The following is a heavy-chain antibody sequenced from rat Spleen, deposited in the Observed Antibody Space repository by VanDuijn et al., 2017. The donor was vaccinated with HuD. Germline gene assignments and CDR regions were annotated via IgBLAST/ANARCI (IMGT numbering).Heavy chain of an antibody. D-gene: IGHD1-9*01. CDR3: ARQYYGYTD. CDR1: GFTFNNYW. CDR2: ISTGGGNT. V-gene: IGHV5S13*01. Sequence: EVQLVESGGGLVQPGRSLKLSCVGSGFTFNNYWMAWIRQAPGKGLEWVASISTGGGNTYYRDSVKGRFTISRDNAKNTLYLQMDSLRSEDTASFYCARQYYGYTDWGQGTLVSVSS. J-gene: IGHJ3*01.